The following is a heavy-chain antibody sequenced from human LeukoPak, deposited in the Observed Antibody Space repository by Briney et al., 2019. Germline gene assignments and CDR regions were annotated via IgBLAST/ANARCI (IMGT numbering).Heavy chain of an antibody. D-gene: IGHD3-22*01. CDR2: ISAYNGNT. J-gene: IGHJ5*02. CDR1: GYTFTSYG. V-gene: IGHV1-18*01. Sequence: ASVKVSCKASGYTFTSYGISWVRQAPGQGLEWMGWISAYNGNTNYAQKLQGRVTMTTDTSTSTAYMELRSLRSDDTAVYYCARGLYDSSGYYYVGDMYNWFDPWGQGTLVTVSS. CDR3: ARGLYDSSGYYYVGDMYNWFDP.